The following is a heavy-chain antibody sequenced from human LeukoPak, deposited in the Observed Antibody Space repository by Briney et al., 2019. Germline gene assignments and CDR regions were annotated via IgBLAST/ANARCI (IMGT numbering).Heavy chain of an antibody. D-gene: IGHD5-18*01. CDR2: ISSDGSYV. Sequence: GGSLRLSCAASGFIFSNYAIHWVRQAPGKGLEWVAVISSDGSYVSNVDSVKGRFTISRDNSKNTLYLQMNSLRAEDTAVYYCARDSYGQLSLSPGRSVTPLEYWGQGTLVTVSS. J-gene: IGHJ4*02. V-gene: IGHV3-30*03. CDR3: ARDSYGQLSLSPGRSVTPLEY. CDR1: GFIFSNYA.